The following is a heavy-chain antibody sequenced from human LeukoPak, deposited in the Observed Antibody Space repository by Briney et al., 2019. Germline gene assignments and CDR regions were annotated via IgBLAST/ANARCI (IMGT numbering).Heavy chain of an antibody. J-gene: IGHJ4*02. V-gene: IGHV4-30-2*01. D-gene: IGHD2-2*01. Sequence: SSQTLSPTCAVSGGSISSGGYCWSWLRQPPGKGLEWIVYIYHSGSTYYNPSLKSRVTISVDRSKNQFSLKLSSVTAADTAVYYCARVWVVLGGFDYWGQGTLVTVSS. CDR1: GGSISSGGYC. CDR3: ARVWVVLGGFDY. CDR2: IYHSGST.